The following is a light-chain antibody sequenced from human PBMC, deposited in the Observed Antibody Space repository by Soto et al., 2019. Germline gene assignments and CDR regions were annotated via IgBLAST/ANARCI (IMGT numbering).Light chain of an antibody. CDR2: AAS. V-gene: IGKV3-20*01. J-gene: IGKJ1*01. Sequence: EIVLTQSPGTLSLSPGDRATLSCRASQSVSSRYFAWYQQRFGQAPRLLIYAASSRAAGIPDRFSCSGSGTDFTSTSRRQGPEYFAVYYGQQYGSSSWTFGQGPKVEIK. CDR1: QSVSSRY. CDR3: QQYGSSSWT.